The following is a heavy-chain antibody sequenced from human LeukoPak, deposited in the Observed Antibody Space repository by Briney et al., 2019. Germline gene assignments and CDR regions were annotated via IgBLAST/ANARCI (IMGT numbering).Heavy chain of an antibody. CDR2: ISYDGSNK. V-gene: IGHV3-30-3*01. D-gene: IGHD6-13*01. CDR1: GFTFSSYA. CDR3: ARGQQQAQADY. Sequence: GGSLRLSCAASGFTFSSYAMHWVRQAPGKGLEWVAVISYDGSNKYYADSVKGRFTISRDNSKNTLYLQMNSLRAEDTAVYYCARGQQQAQADYWGQGTLVTVSS. J-gene: IGHJ4*02.